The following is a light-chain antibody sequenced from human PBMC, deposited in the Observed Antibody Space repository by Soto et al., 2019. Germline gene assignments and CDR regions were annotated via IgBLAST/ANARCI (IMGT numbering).Light chain of an antibody. J-gene: IGKJ1*01. CDR3: QQYGSSSWT. V-gene: IGKV3-20*01. CDR2: GTS. CDR1: QSVSSSY. Sequence: EVVLTRSPGNLSLSPGERATLSCRASQSVSSSYLAWYQQKPGQAPRLLIYGTSSRATAIPDRFSGSGSGTDFTLTISRLEPEDFAVYYCQQYGSSSWTFGQGTKVDTK.